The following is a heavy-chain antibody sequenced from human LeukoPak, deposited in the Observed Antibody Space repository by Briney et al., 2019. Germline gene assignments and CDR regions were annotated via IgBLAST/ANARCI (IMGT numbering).Heavy chain of an antibody. CDR3: AGNSSGWPKVDY. CDR2: IYYSGST. D-gene: IGHD6-19*01. Sequence: PSETLSLTCTVSGGSISSSTYSWTWIRQPPGKGLEWIGYIYYSGSTNYNPSLKSRVTISVDTSKNQFSLKLSSVTAADTAVYYCAGNSSGWPKVDYWGQGTLVTVSS. CDR1: GGSISSSTYS. V-gene: IGHV4-61*01. J-gene: IGHJ4*02.